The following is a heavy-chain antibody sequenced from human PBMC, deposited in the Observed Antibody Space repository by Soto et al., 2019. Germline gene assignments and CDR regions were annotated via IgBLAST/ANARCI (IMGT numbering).Heavy chain of an antibody. Sequence: SETLSLTCAVYGGSFSGYYWSWIRQPPGKGLEWIGEINHSGSTNYNPSLKSRVTISVDTSKNQFSLKLSSVTAADTAVYYCARGRGYSYGYKYYYGMDVWGQGTTVTVSS. CDR2: INHSGST. CDR1: GGSFSGYY. V-gene: IGHV4-34*01. CDR3: ARGRGYSYGYKYYYGMDV. J-gene: IGHJ6*02. D-gene: IGHD5-18*01.